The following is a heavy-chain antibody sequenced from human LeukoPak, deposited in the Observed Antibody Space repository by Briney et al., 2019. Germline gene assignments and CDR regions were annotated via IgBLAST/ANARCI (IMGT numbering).Heavy chain of an antibody. CDR2: IKQDGSEK. J-gene: IGHJ4*02. D-gene: IGHD3-22*01. Sequence: GGSLRLSCAASGFTFSSYEMNWVRQAPGKGLEWVANIKQDGSEKYYVDSVKGRFTISRDNAKNTLYLQMNSLRAEDTAVYYCARDDLYYYDSSGYSPGDYWGQGTLVTVSS. V-gene: IGHV3-7*01. CDR3: ARDDLYYYDSSGYSPGDY. CDR1: GFTFSSYE.